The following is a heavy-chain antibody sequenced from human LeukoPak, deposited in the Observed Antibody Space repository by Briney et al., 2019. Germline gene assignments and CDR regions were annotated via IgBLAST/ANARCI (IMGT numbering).Heavy chain of an antibody. V-gene: IGHV3-48*03. J-gene: IGHJ6*04. Sequence: PGGSVSLPCAASGFTFSSYEMNWVRQAPGQGLEWVAYISSTGNTVHYAGSVKGRFTISRDNAKNSLYLQMNRLRADDTAVYYCTKETPQMDVWGKGTTVTVSS. D-gene: IGHD1-14*01. CDR2: ISSTGNTV. CDR1: GFTFSSYE. CDR3: TKETPQMDV.